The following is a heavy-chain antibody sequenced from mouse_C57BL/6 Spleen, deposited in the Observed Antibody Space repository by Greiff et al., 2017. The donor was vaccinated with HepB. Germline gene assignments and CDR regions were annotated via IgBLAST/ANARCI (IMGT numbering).Heavy chain of an antibody. J-gene: IGHJ3*01. CDR3: ARQGDYDAWFAY. CDR1: GYAFSSSW. D-gene: IGHD2-4*01. CDR2: IYPGDGDT. V-gene: IGHV1-82*01. Sequence: QVQLQQSGPELVKPGASVKISCKASGYAFSSSWMNWVKQRPGKGLEWIGRIYPGDGDTNYNGKFKGKATLTADKSSSTAYMQLSSLTSEDSAVYFCARQGDYDAWFAYWGQGTLVTVSA.